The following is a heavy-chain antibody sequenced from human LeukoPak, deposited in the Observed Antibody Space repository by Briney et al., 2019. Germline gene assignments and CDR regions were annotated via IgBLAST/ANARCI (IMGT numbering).Heavy chain of an antibody. CDR3: ARGGYYDSSGRGYFDY. Sequence: PGGSLRLSCAASGFTFDDYGMSWVRQAPGKGLEWVSGINWNGGSTGYADSVKGRFTISRDNAKNSLYLQMNSLRAEDTALYHCARGGYYDSSGRGYFDYWGQGTLVTVSS. J-gene: IGHJ4*02. D-gene: IGHD3-22*01. CDR1: GFTFDDYG. CDR2: INWNGGST. V-gene: IGHV3-20*01.